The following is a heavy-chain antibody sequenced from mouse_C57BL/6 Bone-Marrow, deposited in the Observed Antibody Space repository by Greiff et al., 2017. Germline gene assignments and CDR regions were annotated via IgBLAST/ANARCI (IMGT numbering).Heavy chain of an antibody. V-gene: IGHV1-75*01. J-gene: IGHJ4*01. CDR3: ERVKRDGYYDEYYAMDY. D-gene: IGHD2-3*01. CDR1: GYTFTDYY. CDR2: LFPGSGSP. Sequence: QVQLQQSGPELVKPGASVKISCKASGYTFTDYYINWVKQRPGQGLEWIGWLFPGSGSPYYNENVKGTATLPVDTSASTAYMLLSSLTSEDSSVYFCERVKRDGYYDEYYAMDYWGQGTSVTVSS.